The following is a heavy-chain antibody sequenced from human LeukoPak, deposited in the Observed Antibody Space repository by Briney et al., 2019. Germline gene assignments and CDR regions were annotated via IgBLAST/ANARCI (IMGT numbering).Heavy chain of an antibody. D-gene: IGHD2/OR15-2a*01. J-gene: IGHJ4*02. CDR1: GFPFSSYV. V-gene: IGHV3-33*01. Sequence: PGGSLRLSCAASGFPFSSYVMHWLRQAPGKGLEWVAVIWFDGGKIYYADSVKGRFNISRDNSKNTLYLQMNSLRAEDTAVYHCVRDFTNIRGGGYFDYWGQGTLVTVSS. CDR3: VRDFTNIRGGGYFDY. CDR2: IWFDGGKI.